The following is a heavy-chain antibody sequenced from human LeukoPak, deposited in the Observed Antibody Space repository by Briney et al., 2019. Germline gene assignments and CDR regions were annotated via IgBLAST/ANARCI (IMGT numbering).Heavy chain of an antibody. V-gene: IGHV3-23*01. CDR2: IGGSGDYT. CDR1: GFIFCTYV. Sequence: GGSLRLSCAASGFIFCTYVMIWGRQAPGEGLEWVSLIGGSGDYTYYADSVKGRFTISRDNSKDTLYLQMNSLRPEDTAVYYCARDWYDNWGQGTLVTVSS. CDR3: ARDWYDN. J-gene: IGHJ5*02.